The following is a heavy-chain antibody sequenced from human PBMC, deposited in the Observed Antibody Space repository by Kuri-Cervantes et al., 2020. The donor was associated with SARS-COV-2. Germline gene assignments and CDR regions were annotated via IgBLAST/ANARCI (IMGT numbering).Heavy chain of an antibody. V-gene: IGHV4-31*03. Sequence: LRLSCTVSGGSISGDTYYWSWIRQHPGKGLEWIGYIYYSGSTYYNPSLKRRVTISVDTSKTQFYLKLSSVTAAATAVYYCARADPSITIFGVVIIGAFNIW. CDR2: IYYSGST. CDR1: GGSISGDTYY. CDR3: ARADPSITIFGVVIIGAFNI. J-gene: IGHJ3*02. D-gene: IGHD3-3*01.